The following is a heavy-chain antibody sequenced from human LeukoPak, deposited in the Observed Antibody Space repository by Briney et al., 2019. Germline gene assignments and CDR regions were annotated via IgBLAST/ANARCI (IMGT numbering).Heavy chain of an antibody. CDR3: ARQAHYYDSSGYPEYFQH. D-gene: IGHD3-22*01. Sequence: GESLKICCKGCGYSFTSYWIGWVRQMPGKGLGWMGIIYPGDSDTRYSPSFQGQVTISADKAISTAYLQWSSLKASDTAMYYCARQAHYYDSSGYPEYFQHWGQGTLVTVSS. CDR2: IYPGDSDT. CDR1: GYSFTSYW. V-gene: IGHV5-51*01. J-gene: IGHJ1*01.